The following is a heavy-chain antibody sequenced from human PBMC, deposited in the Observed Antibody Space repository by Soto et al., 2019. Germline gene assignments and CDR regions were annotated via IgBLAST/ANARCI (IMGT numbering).Heavy chain of an antibody. CDR1: GITFSNHA. J-gene: IGHJ4*02. V-gene: IGHV3-23*01. Sequence: GGSLRLSCAASGITFSNHALSWVRQAPGKGLEWVSGISGSGTSTHYADSVKGRFTIPRDNSKNTLSLQMNSLRDDDTAVYYCAKEHGVGISTITSFFDSWGQGTPVTVSS. CDR2: ISGSGTST. D-gene: IGHD5-12*01. CDR3: AKEHGVGISTITSFFDS.